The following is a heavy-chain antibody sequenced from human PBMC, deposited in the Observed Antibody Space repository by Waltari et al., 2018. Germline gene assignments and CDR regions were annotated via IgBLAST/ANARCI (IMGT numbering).Heavy chain of an antibody. J-gene: IGHJ4*02. V-gene: IGHV4-4*02. D-gene: IGHD3-10*01. CDR1: GGPLRSSNW. CDR2: LYHSGST. CDR3: ARFREGARGY. Sequence: QVQLQESGPGLVKPSGTLSLTCAGSGGPLRSSNWWSWVGQPPGKGLECIGALYHSGSTNNNPSLKSRVTISVDKSKNQFSLKLSSVTAADTAVYYCARFREGARGYWGQGTLVTVSS.